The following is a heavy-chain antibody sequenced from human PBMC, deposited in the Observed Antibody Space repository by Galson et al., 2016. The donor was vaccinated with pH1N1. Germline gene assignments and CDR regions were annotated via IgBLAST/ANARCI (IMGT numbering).Heavy chain of an antibody. J-gene: IGHJ5*02. V-gene: IGHV4-4*02. CDR1: GGSISSRNW. CDR2: IYHIGGT. Sequence: ETLSLTCAVSGGSISSRNWWSWVRQPPGQGLEWIGEIYHIGGTNYSPSLKSRVTISLDKSKNHFSLNLASVTAADTAVYYCARDGGAYGGAGQYKYFDTWGQGTLVTVSS. CDR3: ARDGGAYGGAGQYKYFDT. D-gene: IGHD4-23*01.